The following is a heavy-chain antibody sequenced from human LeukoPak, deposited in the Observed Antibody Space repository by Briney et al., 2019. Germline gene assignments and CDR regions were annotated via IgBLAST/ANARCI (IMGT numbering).Heavy chain of an antibody. Sequence: PSETLSLTCTVSGGSVSSDYWSWIRQSPWKGLEWIAYIYNSRSTNYNPSLKSRVTISVDTSKNQFSLKLSSVTAADTAVYYCARVTTINTWRRFDPWGQGTLVTVSS. CDR2: IYNSRST. J-gene: IGHJ5*02. V-gene: IGHV4-59*02. D-gene: IGHD4-11*01. CDR3: ARVTTINTWRRFDP. CDR1: GGSVSSDY.